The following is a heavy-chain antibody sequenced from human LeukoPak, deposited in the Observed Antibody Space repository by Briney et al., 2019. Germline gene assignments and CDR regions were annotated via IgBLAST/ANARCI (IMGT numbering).Heavy chain of an antibody. CDR2: IKQDGSEK. V-gene: IGHV3-7*01. CDR1: GFTFSSHS. J-gene: IGHJ6*04. D-gene: IGHD5-12*01. CDR3: ARGHIGMDV. Sequence: GGSLRLSCAASGFTFSSHSMNWVRQAPGKGLEWVANIKQDGSEKNYVDSVKGRFTISRDNAKNSLDLQMNRLRAEDTAVYYCARGHIGMDVWGKGTTVTVSS.